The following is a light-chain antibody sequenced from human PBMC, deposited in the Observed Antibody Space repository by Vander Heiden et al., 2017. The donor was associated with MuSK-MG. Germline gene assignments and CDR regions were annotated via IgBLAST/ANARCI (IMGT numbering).Light chain of an antibody. CDR3: QQYSNWPLT. J-gene: IGKJ1*01. CDR1: QSVSNN. V-gene: IGKV3-15*01. Sequence: ETVMTQSPVTLSVSPGERATLSCRASQSVSNNYLAWYQQKPGQAPRLLIYGASTRATGIPARFSGSGSGTEFTLTIRSLQFEDFAVYYCQQYSNWPLTFGQGTKVEIK. CDR2: GAS.